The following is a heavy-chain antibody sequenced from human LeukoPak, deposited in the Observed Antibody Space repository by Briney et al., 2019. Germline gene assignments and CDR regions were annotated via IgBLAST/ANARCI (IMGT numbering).Heavy chain of an antibody. CDR1: GFTFSNYP. V-gene: IGHV3-30-3*01. CDR2: ISYDGNNK. CDR3: AGGDLSGSSSYYYMDV. J-gene: IGHJ6*03. D-gene: IGHD3-10*01. Sequence: GRSLRLSCAASGFTFSNYPIHWVRQAPGKGLEWVAVISYDGNNKYYADSVKGRFTISRDNSKNTLYLQMNSLRGEDTAVYYCAGGDLSGSSSYYYMDVWGKGTTVTVSS.